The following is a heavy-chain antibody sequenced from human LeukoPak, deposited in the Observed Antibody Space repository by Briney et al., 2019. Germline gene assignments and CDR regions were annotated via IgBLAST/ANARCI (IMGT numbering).Heavy chain of an antibody. D-gene: IGHD1-26*01. Sequence: SETLSLTCNVSGGSISTTTNSWGWAWIRQRPTKGLEWIGSIYYGGSPYYTSSLKSRDTISVDTSKNQFSLKLASLTAADTAVYYCARRPIVGSTGFYFDPWGPGTLVTVSS. CDR2: IYYGGSP. CDR1: GGSISTTTNS. CDR3: ARRPIVGSTGFYFDP. V-gene: IGHV4-39*01. J-gene: IGHJ5*02.